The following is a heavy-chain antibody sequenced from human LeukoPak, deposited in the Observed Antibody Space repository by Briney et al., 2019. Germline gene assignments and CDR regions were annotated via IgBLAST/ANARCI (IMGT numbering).Heavy chain of an antibody. CDR2: IYTSGST. CDR1: GGSISSYY. D-gene: IGHD3-3*01. CDR3: ARDVSTISGVTGYNWFDP. V-gene: IGHV4-4*07. J-gene: IGHJ5*02. Sequence: SETLSLTCTVSGGSISSYYWSWIRQPAGKGLEWIGRIYTSGSTNYNPSLKSRVTMSVDTSKNQFPLKLSSVTAADTAVYYCARDVSTISGVTGYNWFDPWGQGTLVTVSS.